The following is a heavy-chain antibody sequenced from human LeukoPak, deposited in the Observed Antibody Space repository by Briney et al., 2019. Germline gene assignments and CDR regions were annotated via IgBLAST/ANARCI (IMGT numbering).Heavy chain of an antibody. Sequence: SETLSLTCTVSGYSISSGYYWSWIRQPPGKGLEWIGYIYYSGSTNYNPSLKSRVTISVDTSKNQFSLKLSSVTAADTAVYYCASFFDAFDIWGQGTMVTVSS. J-gene: IGHJ3*02. CDR3: ASFFDAFDI. CDR2: IYYSGST. V-gene: IGHV4-38-2*02. CDR1: GYSISSGYY.